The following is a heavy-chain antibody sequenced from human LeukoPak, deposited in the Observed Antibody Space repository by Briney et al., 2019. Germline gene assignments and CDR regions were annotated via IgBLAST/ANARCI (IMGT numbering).Heavy chain of an antibody. Sequence: SETLSLTCTVSGHSIISHYWSWIRQPPGKGLEWLGYVYYSGNTNYHPSLKSRVTISVDTSKNQFSLNLSSVTAADTAVYYCARALYYGSGSYPPRYYYGMDVWGQGTTVTVSS. CDR1: GHSIISHY. CDR3: ARALYYGSGSYPPRYYYGMDV. CDR2: VYYSGNT. V-gene: IGHV4-59*11. D-gene: IGHD3-10*01. J-gene: IGHJ6*02.